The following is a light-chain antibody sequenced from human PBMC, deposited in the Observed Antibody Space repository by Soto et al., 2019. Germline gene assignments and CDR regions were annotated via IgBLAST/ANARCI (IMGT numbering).Light chain of an antibody. CDR2: SNN. Sequence: QSVLTQPPSASGTPGQRGTISCSGSSSNIGSNTVNWYQQLPGTAPKLLIDSNNQRPSGVPARFAGSKSGSSASLAISGLQSEDEADYYCAALDDSLHRVLGGRTKLTV. CDR1: SSNIGSNT. J-gene: IGLJ2*01. V-gene: IGLV1-44*01. CDR3: AALDDSLHRV.